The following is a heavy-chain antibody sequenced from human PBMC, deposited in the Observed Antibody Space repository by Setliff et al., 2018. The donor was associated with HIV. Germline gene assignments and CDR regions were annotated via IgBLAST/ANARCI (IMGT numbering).Heavy chain of an antibody. V-gene: IGHV1-2*02. J-gene: IGHJ4*02. CDR2: INPNSGGT. Sequence: RASVKVSCKTSDYTFTNYGIYWVRQAPGQGLEWMGWINPNSGGTIYAQKFQDRVTMTRDTSSSTAYMELSRLRSGDTAVYYCATGRDSSGYYFLADYWGRGTLVTVSS. CDR1: DYTFTNYG. D-gene: IGHD3-22*01. CDR3: ATGRDSSGYYFLADY.